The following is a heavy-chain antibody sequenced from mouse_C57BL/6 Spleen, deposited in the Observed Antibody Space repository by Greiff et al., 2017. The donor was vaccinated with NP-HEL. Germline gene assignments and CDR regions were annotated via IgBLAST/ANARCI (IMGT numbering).Heavy chain of an antibody. CDR1: GYTFTSYG. CDR2: IYPRSGNT. CDR3: ARDWDDYDGGALCY. V-gene: IGHV1-81*01. Sequence: QVQLKQSGAELARPGASVKLSCKASGYTFTSYGISWVKQRTGQGLEWIGEIYPRSGNTYYNEKFKGKATLTADKSSSTAYMELRSLTSEDSAVYFCARDWDDYDGGALCYWGQGTTLTVSS. D-gene: IGHD2-4*01. J-gene: IGHJ2*01.